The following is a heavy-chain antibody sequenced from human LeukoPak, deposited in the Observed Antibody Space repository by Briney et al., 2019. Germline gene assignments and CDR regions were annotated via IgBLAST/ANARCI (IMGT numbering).Heavy chain of an antibody. Sequence: GGSLRLSCAASGFTFSSYGMHWVRQAPGKGLEWVAVISYDGSNKYYADSVKGRFTISRDNSKNTLYLQMNSLRAEDTAVYYCAKDNGAARYYFDYWGQGTLVTVSS. D-gene: IGHD6-6*01. CDR3: AKDNGAARYYFDY. J-gene: IGHJ4*02. CDR2: ISYDGSNK. CDR1: GFTFSSYG. V-gene: IGHV3-30*18.